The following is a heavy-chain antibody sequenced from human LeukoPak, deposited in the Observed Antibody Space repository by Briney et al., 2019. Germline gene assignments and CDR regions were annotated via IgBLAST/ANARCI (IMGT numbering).Heavy chain of an antibody. J-gene: IGHJ4*02. CDR1: GFTVSTNY. Sequence: QPGGSLRLSCAASGFTVSTNYMTWVRQAPGKGLEWVSIIYSGGSRYYADSVKDRFTISRDNSKNTVYLQMNSLRAEDTAVYYCARRGNDYESSGYYFEYWGQGTLITVSS. CDR2: IYSGGSR. CDR3: ARRGNDYESSGYYFEY. V-gene: IGHV3-66*04. D-gene: IGHD3-22*01.